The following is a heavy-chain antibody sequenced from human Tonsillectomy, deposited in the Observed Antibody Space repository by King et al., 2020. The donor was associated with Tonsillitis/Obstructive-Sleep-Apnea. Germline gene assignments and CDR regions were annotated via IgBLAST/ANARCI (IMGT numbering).Heavy chain of an antibody. Sequence: QLVQSGAEVKKPGASVKVSCKASGYTFTSYAMHWVRQAPGQRLEWMGWINAGNGNTKYSQKFQGRVTITREPSASTAYMELSSLRSEDTAVYYCARDRAKRITMVQGVINWFDPWGQGTLVTVSS. V-gene: IGHV1-3*01. CDR3: ARDRAKRITMVQGVINWFDP. D-gene: IGHD3-10*01. CDR2: INAGNGNT. CDR1: GYTFTSYA. J-gene: IGHJ5*02.